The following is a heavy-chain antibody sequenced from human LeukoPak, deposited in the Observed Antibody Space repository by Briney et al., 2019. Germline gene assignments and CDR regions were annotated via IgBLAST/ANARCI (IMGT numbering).Heavy chain of an antibody. J-gene: IGHJ4*02. CDR2: VSYDGSNK. D-gene: IGHD1-1*01. V-gene: IGHV3-30-3*01. Sequence: GGSLRLSCAASGFTFSSSAMHWVRQAPGKGLEWVAVVSYDGSNKYYADSVKGRFTISRDNSENTLYLQMNSLRAEDTAVYYCARRENCLDYWGQGTLVTVSS. CDR1: GFTFSSSA. CDR3: ARRENCLDY.